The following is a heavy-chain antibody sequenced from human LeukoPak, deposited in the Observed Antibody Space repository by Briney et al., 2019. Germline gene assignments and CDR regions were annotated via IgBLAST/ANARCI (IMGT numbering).Heavy chain of an antibody. CDR3: ARGLYRYSSGWHFDY. CDR1: GFTFSSYW. CDR2: IKQDGSEK. J-gene: IGHJ4*02. V-gene: IGHV3-7*01. Sequence: GGSLRLSCAASGFTFSSYWMSWVRQAPGKGLEWVANIKQDGSEKYYVDSVKGRFTISRDNAKNSLYLQMNSLRAEDTAVYYCARGLYRYSSGWHFDYWGQGTLVTVSS. D-gene: IGHD6-19*01.